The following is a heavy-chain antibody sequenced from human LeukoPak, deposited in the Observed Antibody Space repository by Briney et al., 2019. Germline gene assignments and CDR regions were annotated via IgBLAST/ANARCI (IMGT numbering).Heavy chain of an antibody. V-gene: IGHV2-5*01. CDR2: IYWNDDK. D-gene: IGHD3-10*01. Sequence: SGPTLVKPTQTLTLTCTFSGFSLSIHKVGVGWIRQPPGKALEWLALIYWNDDKRYSPSLESRLTITKDTSKNQVVLTMTNMDPVDTATYYCGHIAPSGVRGVIFDYWYYYMDVWGKGTTVTVSS. CDR1: GFSLSIHKVG. J-gene: IGHJ6*03. CDR3: GHIAPSGVRGVIFDYWYYYMDV.